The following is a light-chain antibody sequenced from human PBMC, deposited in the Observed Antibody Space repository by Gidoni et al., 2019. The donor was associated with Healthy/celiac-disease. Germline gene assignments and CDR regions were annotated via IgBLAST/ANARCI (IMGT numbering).Light chain of an antibody. CDR2: AAS. CDR3: QQYYSYPLT. V-gene: IGKV1-8*01. J-gene: IGKJ4*01. CDR1: QGISSY. Sequence: AIRMTQSPSSFSASTGDRVTITCRASQGISSYLAWYQQKPGKAPKLLIYAASTLQSGVPSRCSGSGSGTDFTLTISCLQSEDFATYYGQQYYSYPLTFGGGTKVEIK.